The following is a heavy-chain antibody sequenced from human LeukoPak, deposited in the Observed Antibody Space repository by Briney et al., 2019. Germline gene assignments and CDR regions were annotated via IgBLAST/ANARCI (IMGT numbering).Heavy chain of an antibody. Sequence: ASVKVSCKASGYTFINYGFSWVRQAPGQGLEWMGWISGYNGNTNYLQRFQGRATMTTDTSTNTVYMELRSLRSDDTAVYYCARLSTNSRVGGYDPQWYFDLWGRGTLVTVSS. D-gene: IGHD5-12*01. CDR3: ARLSTNSRVGGYDPQWYFDL. V-gene: IGHV1-18*04. CDR2: ISGYNGNT. CDR1: GYTFINYG. J-gene: IGHJ2*01.